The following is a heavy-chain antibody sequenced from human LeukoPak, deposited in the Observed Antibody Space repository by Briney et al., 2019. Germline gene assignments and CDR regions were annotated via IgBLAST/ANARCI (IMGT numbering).Heavy chain of an antibody. Sequence: GGSLRLSCAASGFTVGSNYMSWVRQAPEKGLEWVSVIYSGGDTYYADSVKGRFTISRDNSKNTLYLQMNSLSAEDTAVYFCARGGGAYCGGDCHRNFDYWGQGTLVTVSS. J-gene: IGHJ4*02. D-gene: IGHD2-21*02. CDR2: IYSGGDT. V-gene: IGHV3-66*01. CDR3: ARGGGAYCGGDCHRNFDY. CDR1: GFTVGSNY.